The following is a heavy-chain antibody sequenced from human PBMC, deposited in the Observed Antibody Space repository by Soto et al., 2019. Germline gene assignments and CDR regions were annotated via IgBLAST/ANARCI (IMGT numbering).Heavy chain of an antibody. CDR2: ISYDGSNE. V-gene: IGHV3-30*18. D-gene: IGHD3-9*01. J-gene: IGHJ3*02. CDR1: GFTFSSYG. CDR3: AKDLRYDILTGYYMGVGAFDI. Sequence: GGSLRLSCTASGFTFSSYGMHWVRQAPGKGLEWVAVISYDGSNEYYEDSLKGRFTISRDNSKNTLYLQMNSLRPEDSAVYYCAKDLRYDILTGYYMGVGAFDIWGLGTVVTVSS.